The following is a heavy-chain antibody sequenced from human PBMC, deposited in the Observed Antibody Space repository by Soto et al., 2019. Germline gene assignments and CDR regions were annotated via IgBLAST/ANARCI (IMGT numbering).Heavy chain of an antibody. CDR1: GLTFSSSA. J-gene: IGHJ6*02. V-gene: IGHV3-30*03. CDR3: AAETKSYFYGMDV. Sequence: QVQLVESGGSVVQPGRSLRLSCAASGLTFSSSAMNWVRQAPGKRLEWVALISYDRSNKYYVDSVKGRFTISRDNSKNTLDLQMNSLREEDTAVYYCAAETKSYFYGMDVWGQGTTVTVSS. CDR2: ISYDRSNK.